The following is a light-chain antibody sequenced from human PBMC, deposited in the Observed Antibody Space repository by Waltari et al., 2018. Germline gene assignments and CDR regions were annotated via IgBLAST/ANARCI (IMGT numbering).Light chain of an antibody. J-gene: IGKJ4*01. V-gene: IGKV4-1*01. CDR1: QTVLYSSNNKNY. CDR3: QQYYSNSLT. CDR2: WAS. Sequence: DIVMTQSPDSLAVSLGERATINCKSSQTVLYSSNNKNYLAWYQKKSGQPPKLLISWASARESGVPDRFRGSGSVTDFTLTISSLQAEDVAVYFCQQYYSNSLTFGVGTRVEIK.